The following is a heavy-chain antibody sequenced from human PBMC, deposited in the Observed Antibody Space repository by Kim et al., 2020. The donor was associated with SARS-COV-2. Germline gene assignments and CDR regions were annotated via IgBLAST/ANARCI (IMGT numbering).Heavy chain of an antibody. J-gene: IGHJ6*03. CDR3: GRHQRYSRGWYDAFYYSYMDV. D-gene: IGHD6-19*01. Sequence: SETLSLTCTVSGGSLSSSSYYWGWIRQPPGKGLEWIGTAYYSGNTYYNPSLKSRVTISVDTSKNQFSLKLGSVTAADTAVYYCGRHQRYSRGWYDAFYYSYMDVWGKGTTITVPS. CDR1: GGSLSSSSYY. V-gene: IGHV4-39*01. CDR2: AYYSGNT.